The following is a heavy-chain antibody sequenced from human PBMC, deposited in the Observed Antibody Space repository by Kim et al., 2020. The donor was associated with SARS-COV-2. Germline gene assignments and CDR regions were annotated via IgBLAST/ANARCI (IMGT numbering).Heavy chain of an antibody. CDR2: ISYDGSNK. J-gene: IGHJ6*02. V-gene: IGHV3-30*18. Sequence: GGSLRLSCAASGFTFSSYGMHWVRQAPGKGLEWVAVISYDGSNKYYADSVKGRFTISRDNSKNTLYLQMNSLRAEDTAVHYCAKEEGSGYSSGWTYYYYGMDVWGQGTTVTVSS. CDR3: AKEEGSGYSSGWTYYYYGMDV. CDR1: GFTFSSYG. D-gene: IGHD6-19*01.